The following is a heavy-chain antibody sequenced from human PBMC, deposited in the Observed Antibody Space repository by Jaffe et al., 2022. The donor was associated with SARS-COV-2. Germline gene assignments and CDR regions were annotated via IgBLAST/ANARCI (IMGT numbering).Heavy chain of an antibody. D-gene: IGHD3-22*01. CDR2: ISGDGSST. CDR3: ARGGFPFAVDV. V-gene: IGHV3-74*01. Sequence: EVQLVESGGGLVQPGGSLRLSCAVSGFDFSSYWMDWVRQAPGKGLVWVSQISGDGSSTSYADSVKGRFTISRDNAKKTLHLQMNSLRAEDTAVYYCARGGFPFAVDVWGQGTTVTVSS. J-gene: IGHJ6*02. CDR1: GFDFSSYW.